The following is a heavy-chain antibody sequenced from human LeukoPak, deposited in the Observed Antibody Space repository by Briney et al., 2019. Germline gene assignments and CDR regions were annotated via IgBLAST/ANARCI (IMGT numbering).Heavy chain of an antibody. CDR2: SNPNSGGR. CDR1: GYTFTDFY. J-gene: IGHJ6*03. V-gene: IGHV1-2*02. D-gene: IGHD5-24*01. Sequence: ASVKVSCKASGYTFTDFYMHWVRQAPGQGLEWMGWSNPNSGGRNYAQKFQGRVTMTRDTSISTAYMELSRLRSDDTAVYYCAREGRWLQWGYYYYYMDVWGKGTTVTVSS. CDR3: AREGRWLQWGYYYYYMDV.